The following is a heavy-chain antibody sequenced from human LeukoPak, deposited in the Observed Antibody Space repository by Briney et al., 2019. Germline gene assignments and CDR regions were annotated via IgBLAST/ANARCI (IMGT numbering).Heavy chain of an antibody. V-gene: IGHV1-69*04. CDR3: ARSLSGSYVFPYYFDY. D-gene: IGHD1-26*01. Sequence: ASVKVSCKASGGTFSSYAISWARQAPGQGLEWMGRIIPILGIANYAQKFQGRVTITADKSTSTAYMELSSLRSEDTAVYYCARSLSGSYVFPYYFDYWGQGTLVTVSS. CDR1: GGTFSSYA. CDR2: IIPILGIA. J-gene: IGHJ4*02.